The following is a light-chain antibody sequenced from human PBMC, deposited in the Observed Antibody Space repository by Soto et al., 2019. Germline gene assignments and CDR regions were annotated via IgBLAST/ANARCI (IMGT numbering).Light chain of an antibody. J-gene: IGLJ3*02. Sequence: QSALTQPASVSESLGQSITISCSGTNSDIGGHNFVSWHQQLPGKTPKVLIYGVSNRPSGISNRFSGSKSGNTASLTISGLQAEDEADYYCSSYTFSNTWVFGGGTKHTVL. CDR1: NSDIGGHNF. CDR2: GVS. V-gene: IGLV2-14*01. CDR3: SSYTFSNTWV.